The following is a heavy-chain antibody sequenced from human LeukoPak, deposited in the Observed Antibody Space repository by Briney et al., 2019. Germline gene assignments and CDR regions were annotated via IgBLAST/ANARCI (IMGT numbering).Heavy chain of an antibody. D-gene: IGHD3-10*01. CDR2: ISAYNGNT. CDR1: GYTFTSYG. V-gene: IGHV1-18*01. Sequence: ASVKVSCKASGYTFTSYGISWVRQAPGQGLEWMGWISAYNGNTNYAQKLQGRVTMTTDTSTSTAYMELRSLRSDDTAVYYCARSHPMGLWYGGLVWFDPWGQGTLVTVSS. J-gene: IGHJ5*02. CDR3: ARSHPMGLWYGGLVWFDP.